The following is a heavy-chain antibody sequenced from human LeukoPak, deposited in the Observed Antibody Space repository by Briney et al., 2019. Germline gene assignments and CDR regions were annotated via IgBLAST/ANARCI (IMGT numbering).Heavy chain of an antibody. CDR2: ISSSGSTI. CDR3: ARDNYYGSGTYGMDV. CDR1: GFTFSDYY. V-gene: IGHV3-11*01. Sequence: GGSLRLSYAASGFTFSDYYMSWIRQAPGKGLEWVSYISSSGSTIYYADSVKGRFTISRDNAKNSLYLQMNSLRAEDTAVYYCARDNYYGSGTYGMDVWGQGTTVTVSS. J-gene: IGHJ6*02. D-gene: IGHD3-10*01.